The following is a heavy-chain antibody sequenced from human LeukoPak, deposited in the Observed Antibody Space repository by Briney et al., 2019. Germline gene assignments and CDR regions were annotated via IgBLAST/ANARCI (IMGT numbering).Heavy chain of an antibody. D-gene: IGHD3-22*01. Sequence: ASVKVSCKASGYTFTSYGISWVRQAPGQGLEWMGWINPNSGGTNYAQKFQGRVTMTRDTSISTAYMELSRLRSDDTAVYYCASSDSSGYYDDAFDIWGQGTMVTVSS. CDR2: INPNSGGT. CDR1: GYTFTSYG. CDR3: ASSDSSGYYDDAFDI. V-gene: IGHV1-2*02. J-gene: IGHJ3*02.